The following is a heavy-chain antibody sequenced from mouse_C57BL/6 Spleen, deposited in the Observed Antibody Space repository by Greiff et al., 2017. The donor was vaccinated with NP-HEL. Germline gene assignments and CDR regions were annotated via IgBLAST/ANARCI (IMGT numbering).Heavy chain of an antibody. CDR1: GYTFTSYW. V-gene: IGHV1-53*01. CDR2: INPSNGGT. J-gene: IGHJ4*01. CDR3: ARSPLYYAMDY. Sequence: QVQLQQSGTELVKPGASVKLSCKASGYTFTSYWMHWVKQRPGQGLEWIGNINPSNGGTNYNEKFQSKATLTVDKSSSTAYMQLSSLTSEDSAVYYCARSPLYYAMDYWGQGTSVTVSS.